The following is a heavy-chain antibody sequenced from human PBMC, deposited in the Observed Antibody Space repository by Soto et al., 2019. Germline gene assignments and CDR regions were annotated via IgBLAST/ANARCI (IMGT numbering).Heavy chain of an antibody. V-gene: IGHV3-53*01. CDR2: IYSGGST. D-gene: IGHD6-13*01. Sequence: GGSLRLSCAASGFTVSNNYMTWVRQAPGKGLEWVSAIYSGGSTYYADSVKGGFTISRDNSKNTLYLQMNSLRAEDTAVYYCGKARSAAAGLFDYWGQGTLVTVSS. J-gene: IGHJ4*02. CDR3: GKARSAAAGLFDY. CDR1: GFTVSNNY.